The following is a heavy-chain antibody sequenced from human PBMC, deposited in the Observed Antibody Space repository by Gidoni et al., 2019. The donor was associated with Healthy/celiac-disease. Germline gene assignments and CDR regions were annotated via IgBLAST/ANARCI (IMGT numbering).Heavy chain of an antibody. CDR3: AKDPSSWYSYYGIDV. CDR2: ISGSGGST. D-gene: IGHD6-13*01. Sequence: GQGLEWVSAISGSGGSTYYADSVRGRFTISIDNSKNTLDLQMNSLRAEDTAVYSCAKDPSSWYSYYGIDVWGQGTTVTVSS. J-gene: IGHJ6*02. V-gene: IGHV3-23*01.